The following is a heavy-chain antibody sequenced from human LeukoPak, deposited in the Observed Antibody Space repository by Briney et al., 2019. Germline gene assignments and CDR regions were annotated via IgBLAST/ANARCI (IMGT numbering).Heavy chain of an antibody. CDR3: ATYYYNSSGYSLFDY. D-gene: IGHD3-22*01. V-gene: IGHV4-34*01. Sequence: SETLSLTCAVYGGSFSGYYWSWIRQPPGKGLEWIGEINHSGSTNYNLSLKSRVTISVDTSKNQFPLKLSSVTAADTAVYYCATYYYNSSGYSLFDYWGQGTLVTVSS. CDR2: INHSGST. J-gene: IGHJ4*02. CDR1: GGSFSGYY.